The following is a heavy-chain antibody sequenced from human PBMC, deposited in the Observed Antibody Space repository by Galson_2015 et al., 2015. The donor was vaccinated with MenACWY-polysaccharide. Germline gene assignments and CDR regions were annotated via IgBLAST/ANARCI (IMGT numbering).Heavy chain of an antibody. CDR2: IKEDGSEK. CDR1: GFTFRNYW. D-gene: IGHD3-10*01. J-gene: IGHJ5*02. CDR3: ARDDPRVRGVFNWFDP. Sequence: SLRLSCAASGFTFRNYWMSWVRQAPGKGLEWVANIKEDGSEKYYVDSVRGRFTISRDNAKNSLYLQMNSLRAEDTAVYYCARDDPRVRGVFNWFDPWGQGTLVTVSS. V-gene: IGHV3-7*01.